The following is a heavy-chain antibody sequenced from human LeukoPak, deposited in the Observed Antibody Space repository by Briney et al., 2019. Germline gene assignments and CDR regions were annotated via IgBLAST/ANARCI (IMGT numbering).Heavy chain of an antibody. J-gene: IGHJ4*02. CDR1: GDSTTKSSYY. V-gene: IGHV4-39*01. CDR2: IHYSGST. Sequence: PPETLSLTCTVSGDSTTKSSYYWVWTRQPPGKGLEWIGSIHYSGSTYYNPSLKSRVAKSIDTSKNQFSLKLSSVTAADTAVYYCARLRSGSSLNCWGQGRIVAVSS. CDR3: ARLRSGSSLNC. D-gene: IGHD3-10*01.